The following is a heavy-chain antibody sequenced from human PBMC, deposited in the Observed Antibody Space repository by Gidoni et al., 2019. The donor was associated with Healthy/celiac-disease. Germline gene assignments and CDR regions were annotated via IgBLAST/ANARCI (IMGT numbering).Heavy chain of an antibody. V-gene: IGHV3-23*04. CDR2: ISGSGGST. CDR3: AKDSGDGYNPYYYYGMDV. CDR1: GFTFSSSA. Sequence: EVQLVESGGGLVQPGGSLRLSCAAAGFTFSSSAMSWVRQAPGKGLEWVSAISGSGGSTYYADSVKGRFTISRDNSKNTLYLQMNSLRAEDTAVYYCAKDSGDGYNPYYYYGMDVWGQGTTVTVSS. D-gene: IGHD5-12*01. J-gene: IGHJ6*02.